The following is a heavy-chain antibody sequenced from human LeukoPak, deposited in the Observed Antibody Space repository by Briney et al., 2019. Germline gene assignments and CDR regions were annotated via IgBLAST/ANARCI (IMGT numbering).Heavy chain of an antibody. D-gene: IGHD6-13*01. CDR1: GGSISSYY. Sequence: SETLSLTCTVSGGSISSYYWSWIRQPPGKGLEWIGYIYYSGSANYNPSLKSRVTISVDKSKNQFSLKLSSVTAADTAVYYCARLGIAAAGTPYWYFDLWGQGTLVTVSS. V-gene: IGHV4-59*08. J-gene: IGHJ2*01. CDR2: IYYSGSA. CDR3: ARLGIAAAGTPYWYFDL.